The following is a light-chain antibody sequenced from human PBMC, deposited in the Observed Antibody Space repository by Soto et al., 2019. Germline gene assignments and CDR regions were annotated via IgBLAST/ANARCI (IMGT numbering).Light chain of an antibody. CDR3: SSYTSSSTIYV. V-gene: IGLV2-14*01. J-gene: IGLJ1*01. Sequence: QSVLTQPSSLSGSPRQSITISCTGAISDVGSYTYVSWYQQHPGKAPKLMIYEVNNRPSGVSNRFSGSKSGNTASLTISGLQAEDEADYYCSSYTSSSTIYVFGTGTKVTV. CDR2: EVN. CDR1: ISDVGSYTY.